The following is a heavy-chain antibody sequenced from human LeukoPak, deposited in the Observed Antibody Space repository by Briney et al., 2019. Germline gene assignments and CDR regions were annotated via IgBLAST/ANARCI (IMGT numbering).Heavy chain of an antibody. Sequence: GGSLRLSCAASGFTFSSYAMSWVRQAPGKGLEWVSAISGSGGSTYYADSVKGRFTISSDNSKNTLYLQMNSLRAEDTAVYYCAKADYGAGTEYFQHWGQGTLVTVSS. CDR2: ISGSGGST. CDR1: GFTFSSYA. D-gene: IGHD4-17*01. J-gene: IGHJ1*01. CDR3: AKADYGAGTEYFQH. V-gene: IGHV3-23*01.